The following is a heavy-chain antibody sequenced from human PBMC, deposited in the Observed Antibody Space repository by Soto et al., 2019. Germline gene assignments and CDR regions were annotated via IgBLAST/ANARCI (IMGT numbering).Heavy chain of an antibody. J-gene: IGHJ6*02. CDR1: GYTFTTSG. V-gene: IGHV1-18*01. CDR3: ARQGSWRYYYSGLDV. D-gene: IGHD1-26*01. Sequence: QVRLVQSVPEVRKPGASVKVSCEASGYTFTTSGISWVRQVPRQGLEWMGWISTYNGSTNSAQNVQGRVLMTAGTSTGTAYMELMSLKSEDTAVYYCARQGSWRYYYSGLDVWGQGTNVTVSS. CDR2: ISTYNGST.